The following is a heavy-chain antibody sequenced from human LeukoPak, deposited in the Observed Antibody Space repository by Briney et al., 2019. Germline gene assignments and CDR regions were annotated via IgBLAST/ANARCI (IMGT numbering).Heavy chain of an antibody. J-gene: IGHJ5*02. V-gene: IGHV4-61*02. CDR1: DDSISSGSYY. Sequence: PSETLSLTCTVSDDSISSGSYYWSWIRQPAGKGLEWIGRISASGSTNYNPSLKSRVTISVNTSKNQFSLKLSSVTAADTAVYYCARGLTYYYGSGSNNWFDPWGQGTLVTVSS. CDR3: ARGLTYYYGSGSNNWFDP. CDR2: ISASGST. D-gene: IGHD3-10*01.